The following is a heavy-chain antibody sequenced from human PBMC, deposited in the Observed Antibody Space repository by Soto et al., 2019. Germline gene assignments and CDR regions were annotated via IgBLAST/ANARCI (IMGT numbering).Heavy chain of an antibody. V-gene: IGHV3-23*01. CDR1: GFTFSSYA. D-gene: IGHD3-10*01. CDR3: ARDRGLINMVRGARGGFYGMDV. Sequence: EVQLLESGGGLVQPGGSLRLSCAASGFTFSSYAMSWVRQAPGKGLEWVSAISGSGGSTYYADSVKGRFTISRDNSKNTLYLQMNSLRAEDTAVYYCARDRGLINMVRGARGGFYGMDVWGQGTTVTVSS. J-gene: IGHJ6*02. CDR2: ISGSGGST.